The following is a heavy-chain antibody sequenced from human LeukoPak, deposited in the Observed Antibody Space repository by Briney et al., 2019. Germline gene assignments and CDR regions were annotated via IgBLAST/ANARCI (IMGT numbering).Heavy chain of an antibody. CDR3: ARFIPRGYCSSTSCYYFDY. D-gene: IGHD2-2*01. J-gene: IGHJ4*02. CDR2: INHSGST. CDR1: GGSFSGYY. V-gene: IGHV4-34*01. Sequence: SETLSLTCAVYGGSFSGYYWSWIRQPPGKGLEWIGEINHSGSTNYNPSLKSRVTISVGTSKNQFSLKLSSVTAADTAVYYCARFIPRGYCSSTSCYYFDYWGQGTLVTVSS.